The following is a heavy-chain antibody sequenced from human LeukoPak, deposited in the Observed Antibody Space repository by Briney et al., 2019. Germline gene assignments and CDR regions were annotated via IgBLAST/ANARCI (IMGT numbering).Heavy chain of an antibody. CDR3: AKRLSAREFRY. D-gene: IGHD3-16*01. V-gene: IGHV3-23*01. CDR1: GFTFSSYA. Sequence: GGSLRLSCAASGFTFSSYAMSWVRQAPGKGLEWVSAISGRGGSTYYADSVKGRFTISRDNSKNTLYLQMNSLRAEDTAVYYCAKRLSAREFRYWGQGTLVTVSS. CDR2: ISGRGGST. J-gene: IGHJ4*02.